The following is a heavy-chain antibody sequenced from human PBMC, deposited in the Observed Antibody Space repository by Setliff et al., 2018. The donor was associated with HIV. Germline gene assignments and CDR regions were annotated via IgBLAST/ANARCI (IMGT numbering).Heavy chain of an antibody. CDR2: IIPILGIP. D-gene: IGHD2-2*02. Sequence: SVKVSCKASGGAFISHTFTWVRQAPGQGLEWMGRIIPILGIPNYAQNFQGRPTISADKSTRTAYLELSSLRSDDSAVYFFAKEQEIGSYLDPWCQGTLVTVS. V-gene: IGHV1-69*04. J-gene: IGHJ5*02. CDR3: AKEQEIGSYLDP. CDR1: GGAFISHT.